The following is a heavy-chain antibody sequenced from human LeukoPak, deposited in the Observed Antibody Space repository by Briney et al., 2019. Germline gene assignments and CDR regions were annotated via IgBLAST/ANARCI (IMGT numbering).Heavy chain of an antibody. CDR1: GGSISSSNW. V-gene: IGHV4-4*02. Sequence: PSGTLSLTCAVSGGSISSSNWWSWVRQPPGKGLEWIGEIYHSGSTNYNPSLKSRVTISVDKSKNQFSLKLSSVTAADTAVYYCASQYYDFWSGYYTGYFDYWGQGTLVTVSS. J-gene: IGHJ4*02. D-gene: IGHD3-3*01. CDR3: ASQYYDFWSGYYTGYFDY. CDR2: IYHSGST.